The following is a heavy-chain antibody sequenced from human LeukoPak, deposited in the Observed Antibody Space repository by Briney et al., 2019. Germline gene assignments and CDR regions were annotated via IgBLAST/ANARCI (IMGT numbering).Heavy chain of an antibody. CDR3: AREGLPGYDSSGYALD. CDR2: IYTGGST. D-gene: IGHD3-22*01. CDR1: GFTVSSNY. V-gene: IGHV3-53*05. Sequence: PGGSLRLSCAASGFTVSSNYMSWVRQAPGKGLEWVSVIYTGGSTYYADSVKGRFTISGDNSKNTLYLQMNSLRAEDTAVYYCAREGLPGYDSSGYALDWGQGTLVTVSS. J-gene: IGHJ4*02.